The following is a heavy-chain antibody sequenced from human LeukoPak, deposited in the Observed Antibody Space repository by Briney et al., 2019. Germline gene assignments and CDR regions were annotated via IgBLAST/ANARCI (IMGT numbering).Heavy chain of an antibody. CDR2: INPSGGST. CDR3: ARPSYSSGWYVSAFDI. Sequence: GASVKVSCKASGYTFTSYYMHWVRQAPGQGLEWMGIINPSGGSTSYAQKFQGRVTMTRDTSTSTVYMELSSLRSEDTAVYYCARPSYSSGWYVSAFDIWGQGTMVTVSS. D-gene: IGHD6-19*01. J-gene: IGHJ3*02. CDR1: GYTFTSYY. V-gene: IGHV1-46*01.